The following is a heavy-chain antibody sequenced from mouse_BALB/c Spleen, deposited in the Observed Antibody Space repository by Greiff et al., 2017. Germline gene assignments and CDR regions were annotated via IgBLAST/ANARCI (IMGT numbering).Heavy chain of an antibody. D-gene: IGHD3-1*01. CDR1: GYSITSGYY. CDR3: ARGGYGYAMDY. CDR2: ISYDGSN. Sequence: DVKLVESGPGLVKPSQSLSLTCSVTGYSITSGYYWNWIRQFPGNKLEWMGYISYDGSNNYNPSLKNRISITRDTSKNQFFLKLNSVTTEDTATYYCARGGYGYAMDYWGQGTSVTVSS. V-gene: IGHV3-6*02. J-gene: IGHJ4*01.